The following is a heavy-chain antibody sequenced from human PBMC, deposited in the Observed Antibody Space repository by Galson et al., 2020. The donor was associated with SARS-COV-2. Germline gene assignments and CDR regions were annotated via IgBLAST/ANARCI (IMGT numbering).Heavy chain of an antibody. CDR2: INPNSRGT. V-gene: IGHV1-2*04. D-gene: IGHD2-15*01. CDR3: ARGFGYSYSNTYDFDS. Sequence: ASVKVSCKASGYTFTGYYMHWVRQAPGQGLEWMGWINPNSRGTNYAQKFQGWVTMTRDTSISTAYMELSRLGSDDTAVYYCARGFGYSYSNTYDFDSCCQGTLVTVAS. CDR1: GYTFTGYY. J-gene: IGHJ4*02.